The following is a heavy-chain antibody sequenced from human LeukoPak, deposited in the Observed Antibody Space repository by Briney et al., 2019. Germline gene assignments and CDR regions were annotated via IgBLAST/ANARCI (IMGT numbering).Heavy chain of an antibody. V-gene: IGHV1-2*02. J-gene: IGHJ3*02. CDR1: GYTFTGYY. Sequence: GASVKVSCKASGYTFTGYYMHWVRQAPGQGLEWMGWINPNSGGTNYAQKFQGRATMTRDTSISTAYMELSRLRSDDTAVYYCARFHYYDSSGYYPLDAFDIWGQGTMVTVSS. D-gene: IGHD3-22*01. CDR2: INPNSGGT. CDR3: ARFHYYDSSGYYPLDAFDI.